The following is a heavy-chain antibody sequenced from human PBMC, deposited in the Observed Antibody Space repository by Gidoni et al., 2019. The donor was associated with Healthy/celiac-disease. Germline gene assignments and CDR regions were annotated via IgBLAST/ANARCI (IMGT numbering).Heavy chain of an antibody. CDR2: IYHSGST. V-gene: IGHV4-30-2*01. CDR1: GGSISSGGYS. Sequence: QLQLQESGSGLVKPSQTLSLTCAVTGGSISSGGYSRSWIRQPPGKGLEWIGYIYHSGSTYYNPSLKSRVTISVDRSKNQFSLKLSSVTAADTAVYYCARAVPYYYDSSGYYYRDDAFDIWGQGTMVTVSS. D-gene: IGHD3-22*01. J-gene: IGHJ3*02. CDR3: ARAVPYYYDSSGYYYRDDAFDI.